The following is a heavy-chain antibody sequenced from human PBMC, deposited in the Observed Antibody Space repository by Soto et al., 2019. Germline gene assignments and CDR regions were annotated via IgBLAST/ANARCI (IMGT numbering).Heavy chain of an antibody. Sequence: EVQLVESGGGLVQPGGSLRLSCAASGFTFSNYWMLWVRQAPGKGLEWVANINQDGSEKYYVDSVKGRFTISRDNAKNSLYLQMNSLRAEDTAVYYCARAPLKMGSGAVDFWGQGTLVSVSS. J-gene: IGHJ4*02. D-gene: IGHD3-10*01. CDR1: GFTFSNYW. CDR3: ARAPLKMGSGAVDF. V-gene: IGHV3-7*03. CDR2: INQDGSEK.